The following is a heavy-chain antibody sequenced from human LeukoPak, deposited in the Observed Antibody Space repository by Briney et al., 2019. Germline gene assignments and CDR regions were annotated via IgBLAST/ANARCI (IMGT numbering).Heavy chain of an antibody. J-gene: IGHJ3*02. CDR2: MSYDGSSK. Sequence: GGSLRLSCAASGFTFSRSAMHWVRQAPGKGLEWVAVMSYDGSSKYYADSVKGRFTISRDNSKNTLYLQMNSLRAEGTAVYYCAREKLDIVATSHAFDIWGQGTMVTVSS. D-gene: IGHD5-12*01. V-gene: IGHV3-30-3*01. CDR1: GFTFSRSA. CDR3: AREKLDIVATSHAFDI.